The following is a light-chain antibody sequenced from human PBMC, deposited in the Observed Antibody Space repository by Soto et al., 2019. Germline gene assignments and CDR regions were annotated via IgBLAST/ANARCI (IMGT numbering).Light chain of an antibody. V-gene: IGKV3-20*01. J-gene: IGKJ5*01. Sequence: IVLTQSPGTLSLSPGERVTLSCRASQSVTTRLAWYQHKPGQAPTLLMSGASNRASGVPVRFSGSVSGTDFTLTIPRLEPEDFALYYCQQYGGSPITFGLGTRLEIK. CDR3: QQYGGSPIT. CDR2: GAS. CDR1: QSVTTR.